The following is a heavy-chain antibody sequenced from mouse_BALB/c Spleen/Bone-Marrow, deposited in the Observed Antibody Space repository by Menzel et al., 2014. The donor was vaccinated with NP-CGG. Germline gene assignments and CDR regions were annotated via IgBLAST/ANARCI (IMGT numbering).Heavy chain of an antibody. D-gene: IGHD1-1*01. Sequence: VQLQQSGAELARPGASVKMSCKASGYTFTSHTMHWVKQRPGQGLEWIGYINPSSGYTNYNQKFKDKATLTADKSSSTAYMQLSSLTSEDSAVYYCAKSGNYYGSSWFAYWGQGTLVTVSA. V-gene: IGHV1-4*01. J-gene: IGHJ3*01. CDR3: AKSGNYYGSSWFAY. CDR1: GYTFTSHT. CDR2: INPSSGYT.